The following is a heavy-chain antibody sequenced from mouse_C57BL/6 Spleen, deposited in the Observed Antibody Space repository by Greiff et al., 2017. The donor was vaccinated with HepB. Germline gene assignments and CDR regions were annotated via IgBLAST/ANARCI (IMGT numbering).Heavy chain of an antibody. D-gene: IGHD2-1*01. J-gene: IGHJ2*01. Sequence: QVQLQQPGAELVRPGSSVKLSCKASGYTFTSYWMHWVKQRPIQGLEWIGNIDPSDSETHYTQKFKDKATLTVDKSSSTAYMQLSSLTSEDSAVYYCARGQVYYGNPFDYWGQGTTLTVSS. CDR2: IDPSDSET. CDR3: ARGQVYYGNPFDY. V-gene: IGHV1-52*01. CDR1: GYTFTSYW.